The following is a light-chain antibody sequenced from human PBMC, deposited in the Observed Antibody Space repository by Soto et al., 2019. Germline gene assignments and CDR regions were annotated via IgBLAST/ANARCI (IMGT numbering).Light chain of an antibody. CDR3: QQYKSYWT. CDR1: QSISIW. CDR2: DAF. J-gene: IGKJ1*01. V-gene: IGKV1-5*01. Sequence: DIQMTQSPSTLSASVGDRVTITCRASQSISIWLAWYQQKPGKAPKLLISDAFSLESGVPSRFSGSGSGTEFTLTISSLQPDDFATYYCQQYKSYWTFGQGTKVEIK.